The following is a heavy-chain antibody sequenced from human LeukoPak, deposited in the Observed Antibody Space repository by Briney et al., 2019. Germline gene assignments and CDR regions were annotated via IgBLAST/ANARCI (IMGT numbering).Heavy chain of an antibody. CDR1: EFTFSIYS. D-gene: IGHD3-22*01. J-gene: IGHJ4*02. CDR2: ITGGGGST. V-gene: IGHV3-23*01. Sequence: GGSLRLSCAASEFTFSIYSMSWVRQAPGKGLEWVSSITGGGGSTYFADSVKDRFTISRDNSRNTLYLRLNSLRAEDTAVYYCAKSPYYDASGYNREYYFDCWGQGTLVTVSS. CDR3: AKSPYYDASGYNREYYFDC.